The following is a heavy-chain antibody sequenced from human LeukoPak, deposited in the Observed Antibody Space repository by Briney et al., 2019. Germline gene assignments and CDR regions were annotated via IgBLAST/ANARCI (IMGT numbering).Heavy chain of an antibody. D-gene: IGHD2-15*01. CDR3: ARATPYCGGGSCYSDIRFDP. V-gene: IGHV1-46*01. J-gene: IGHJ5*02. CDR1: GYTFTSYY. CDR2: INPSGGST. Sequence: ASVKVSCKASGYTFTSYYMHWVRQAPGQGLEWMGIINPSGGSTSYAQKFQGRVTMTRDTSTSTVYMELSSLRSEDTAVYYCARATPYCGGGSCYSDIRFDPWGQGTLVTVSS.